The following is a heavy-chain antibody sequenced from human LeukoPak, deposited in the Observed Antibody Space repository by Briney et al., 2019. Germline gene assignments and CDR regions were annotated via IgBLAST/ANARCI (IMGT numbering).Heavy chain of an antibody. CDR3: ARRMGSGSYYFDY. CDR1: EFTFSNYG. Sequence: GGSLRLSCAVYEFTFSNYGMSWVRQAPGRGLEWVSTLTRSGDATYYADSVKGRFTSSRDISTNALYLQMNSLRAEDTAMYYCARRMGSGSYYFDYWGQGTLVTVSS. J-gene: IGHJ4*02. V-gene: IGHV3-23*01. D-gene: IGHD6-19*01. CDR2: LTRSGDAT.